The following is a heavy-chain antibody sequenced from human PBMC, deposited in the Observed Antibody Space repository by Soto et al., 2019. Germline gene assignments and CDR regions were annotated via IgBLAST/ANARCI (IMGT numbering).Heavy chain of an antibody. D-gene: IGHD1-26*01. CDR3: ASLVGATQLGHAFDI. CDR2: IYYSGST. CDR1: GGSISSGDYY. Sequence: QVQLQESGPGLVKPSQTLSLTCTVSGGSISSGDYYWSWIRQPPGKGLEWIGYIYYSGSTYYNPSLKSRFTISVDTSQNQFALKLSSVTAADTAVYYCASLVGATQLGHAFDIWGQGTMVTVSS. V-gene: IGHV4-30-4*01. J-gene: IGHJ3*02.